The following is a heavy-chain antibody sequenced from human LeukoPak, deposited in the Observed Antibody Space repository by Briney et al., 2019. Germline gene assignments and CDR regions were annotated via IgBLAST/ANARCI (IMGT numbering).Heavy chain of an antibody. CDR3: ATRTTYGSGSSYYFDY. Sequence: QPGGSLRLSCAASGFTFSTYAMSWVRQAPGKGLEWVSAISGSGGSTYYADSVKGRFTISRDNSKNTLYLQMNSLRAEDTAVYYCATRTTYGSGSSYYFDYWGQGTLVTVSS. J-gene: IGHJ4*02. CDR2: ISGSGGST. CDR1: GFTFSTYA. V-gene: IGHV3-23*01. D-gene: IGHD3-10*01.